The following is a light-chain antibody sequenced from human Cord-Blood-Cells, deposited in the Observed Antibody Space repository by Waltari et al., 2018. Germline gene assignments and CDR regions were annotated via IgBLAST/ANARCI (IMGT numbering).Light chain of an antibody. V-gene: IGLV2-23*01. CDR3: CSYAGSSTYWV. Sequence: QSALTQPASVSGSPGQSITISCTGTSRDVGSYNLVSCYQQHPGKAPKLMIYEGSKRPSGVSNRFSGSKSGNTASLTISGLQAEDEADYYCCSYAGSSTYWVFGGGTKLTVL. CDR2: EGS. CDR1: SRDVGSYNL. J-gene: IGLJ3*02.